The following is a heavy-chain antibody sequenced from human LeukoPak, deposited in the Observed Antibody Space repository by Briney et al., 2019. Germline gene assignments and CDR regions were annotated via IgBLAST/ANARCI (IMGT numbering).Heavy chain of an antibody. Sequence: SETLFLTCTVSGGSISSYYWSWIRQPAGKGLEWIGRIYTSGSTNYNPSLKSRVTISVDKSKNQFSLKLSSVTAADTAVYYCARGAVSYYGSGSLSYYFDYWGQGTLVTVSS. D-gene: IGHD3-10*01. CDR2: IYTSGST. CDR1: GGSISSYY. J-gene: IGHJ4*02. V-gene: IGHV4-4*07. CDR3: ARGAVSYYGSGSLSYYFDY.